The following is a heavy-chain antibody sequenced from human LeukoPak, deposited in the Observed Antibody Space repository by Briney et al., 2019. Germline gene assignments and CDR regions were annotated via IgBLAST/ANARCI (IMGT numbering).Heavy chain of an antibody. CDR2: ISYDGSNK. CDR3: AKEATDSSGYSDDY. J-gene: IGHJ4*02. V-gene: IGHV3-30*18. Sequence: GGSLRLSCAASGFTFSSYGMHWVRQAPGKGLEWVAVISYDGSNKYYADSVKGRFTISGDNSKNTLYLQMNSLRAEDTAVYYCAKEATDSSGYSDDYWGQGTLVTVSS. D-gene: IGHD3-22*01. CDR1: GFTFSSYG.